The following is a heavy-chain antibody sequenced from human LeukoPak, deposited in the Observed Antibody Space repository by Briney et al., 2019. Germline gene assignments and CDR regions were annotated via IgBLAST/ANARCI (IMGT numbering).Heavy chain of an antibody. J-gene: IGHJ6*02. CDR2: ISSSSSTI. V-gene: IGHV3-48*02. D-gene: IGHD2-2*01. CDR3: ARVVVVPAAPSRGSGYYYYGMDV. CDR1: GFTFSSYS. Sequence: GGSLRLSCAASGFTFSSYSMNWVRQAPRKGLEWVSYISSSSSTIYYADSVKGRFTISRDNAKNSLYLQMNSLRDEDTAVYYCARVVVVPAAPSRGSGYYYYGMDVWGQGTTVTVSS.